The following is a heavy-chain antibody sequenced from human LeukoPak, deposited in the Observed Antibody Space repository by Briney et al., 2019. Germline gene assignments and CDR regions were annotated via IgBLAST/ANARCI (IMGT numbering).Heavy chain of an antibody. Sequence: GGSLRLSCAASGFTFNTFDMTWVRQAPGKGLEWVSYISSGSSSYIYYADSVKGRFTISRDNAKNSLYLQMNSLRAEDTAVYYCARDPDGYSGYGFDYWGQGTLVTVSS. D-gene: IGHD5-12*01. CDR2: ISSGSSSYI. J-gene: IGHJ4*02. CDR1: GFTFNTFD. V-gene: IGHV3-21*05. CDR3: ARDPDGYSGYGFDY.